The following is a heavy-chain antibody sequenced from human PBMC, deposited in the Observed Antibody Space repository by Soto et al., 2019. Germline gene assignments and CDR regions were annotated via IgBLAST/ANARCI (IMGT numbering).Heavy chain of an antibody. J-gene: IGHJ5*02. Sequence: SETLSLTCAVYGGSFSGYYWSWIRQPPGKGLEWIGEINHSGSTNYNPSLKSRVTISVDTSKNQFSLKLSSVTAADTAVYYCARGGYDFWSGPYTGSAWFDPWRQGTLVTVSS. D-gene: IGHD3-3*01. CDR3: ARGGYDFWSGPYTGSAWFDP. CDR2: INHSGST. CDR1: GGSFSGYY. V-gene: IGHV4-34*01.